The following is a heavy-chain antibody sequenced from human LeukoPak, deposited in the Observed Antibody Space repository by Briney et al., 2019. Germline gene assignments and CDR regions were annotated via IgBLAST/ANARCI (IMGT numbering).Heavy chain of an antibody. CDR3: ARVPGGGTAAN. Sequence: SETLSLTCTVSGGSISNYFWTWIRQPPGKGLEWIGFISYSGSTNCSPSLKSRVTISVDPSKNQFSLRLSSVTAADTAVYYCARVPGGGTAANWGQGTMVTVSS. CDR2: ISYSGST. D-gene: IGHD1-7*01. V-gene: IGHV4-59*01. J-gene: IGHJ3*01. CDR1: GGSISNYF.